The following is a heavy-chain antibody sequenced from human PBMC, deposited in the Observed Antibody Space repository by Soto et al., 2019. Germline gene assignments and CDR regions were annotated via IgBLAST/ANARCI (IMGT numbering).Heavy chain of an antibody. Sequence: QVVLLQSGTEVKRPGSSVKVSCKASGVPFNSYGFAWVRQAPGRGLEWVGRINPASQLRNYDQSLQGRVTITDDTSTTTAYMELSGLTSEDTAFNYGARMKLASLDHWGQGTLVTVSS. CDR1: GVPFNSYG. CDR3: ARMKLASLDH. V-gene: IGHV1-69*09. J-gene: IGHJ4*02. CDR2: INPASQLR.